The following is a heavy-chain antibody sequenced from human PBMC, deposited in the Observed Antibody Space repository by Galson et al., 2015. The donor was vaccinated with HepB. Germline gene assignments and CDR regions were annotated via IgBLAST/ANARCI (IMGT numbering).Heavy chain of an antibody. CDR1: GFSLRTSGVG. J-gene: IGHJ4*02. V-gene: IGHV2-5*01. CDR2: IYWSDDK. CDR3: ARSWGLVGPYFDN. D-gene: IGHD2-8*02. Sequence: PPLVKPTQTLTLPCTFSGFSLRTSGVGVGWVRQSPGKALEWLAVIYWSDDKRYSPSLRSRLTITKDTFKKQVVLTMTNLDPMDTATYYCARSWGLVGPYFDNWGQGTLVTVSS.